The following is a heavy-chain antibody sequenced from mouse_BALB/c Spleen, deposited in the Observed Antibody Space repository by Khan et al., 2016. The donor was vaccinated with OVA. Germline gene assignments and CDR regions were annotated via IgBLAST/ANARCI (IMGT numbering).Heavy chain of an antibody. D-gene: IGHD1-1*01. CDR3: ARKNYYGYAMDY. V-gene: IGHV3-2*02. J-gene: IGHJ4*01. Sequence: QLEESGPGLVKPSQSLSLTCTVTGYSITSGYAWNWIRQFPGNKLEWMGYISYSGSTSYNPSLRSRISTTRDTSKNQFFLQLNSVTTEDTATYYCARKNYYGYAMDYWGQGTSVTVSS. CDR2: ISYSGST. CDR1: GYSITSGYA.